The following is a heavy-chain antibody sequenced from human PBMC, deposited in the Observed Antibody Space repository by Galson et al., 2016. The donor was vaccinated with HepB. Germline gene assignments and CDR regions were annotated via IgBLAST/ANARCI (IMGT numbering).Heavy chain of an antibody. D-gene: IGHD6-19*01. CDR2: ISYDGSGK. CDR3: AKISLVGYNSGWGGSFDI. J-gene: IGHJ3*02. CDR1: GFTFNSFA. Sequence: SLRLSCAASGFTFNSFAMHWVRQAPGKGLVWVAVISYDGSGKFYADSVKGRFTISRDNSKNTLYLQMNSLRAEDAAVYYCAKISLVGYNSGWGGSFDIWGGGTMVTVSS. V-gene: IGHV3-30*04.